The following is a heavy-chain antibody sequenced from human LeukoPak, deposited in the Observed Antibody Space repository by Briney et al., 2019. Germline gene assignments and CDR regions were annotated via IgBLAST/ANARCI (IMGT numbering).Heavy chain of an antibody. J-gene: IGHJ4*02. CDR2: ISSSSSYI. Sequence: GGSLRLSCAASGFTFSSYSMNWVRQAPGKGLEWVSSISSSSSYIYYADSVKGRFTISRDNAKNSLYLQMNSLRAEDTAVYYCARDPIFGVVIYYFDYWGQGTLVTVYS. V-gene: IGHV3-21*01. CDR3: ARDPIFGVVIYYFDY. D-gene: IGHD3-3*01. CDR1: GFTFSSYS.